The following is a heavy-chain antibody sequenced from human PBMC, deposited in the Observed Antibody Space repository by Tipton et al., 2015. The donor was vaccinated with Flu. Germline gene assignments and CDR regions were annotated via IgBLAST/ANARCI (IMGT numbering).Heavy chain of an antibody. V-gene: IGHV4-34*01. D-gene: IGHD1-26*01. CDR2: ITHSGST. Sequence: TLSLTCAVYGGSFSGYYWCWIRQHPGKGLEWSGEITHSGSTNYNPSLKSRVTISVDTSKNQFSLKLSSVTAADTAVYYCARVGRELLNAFDIWGQGTMVTVSS. J-gene: IGHJ3*02. CDR1: GGSFSGYY. CDR3: ARVGRELLNAFDI.